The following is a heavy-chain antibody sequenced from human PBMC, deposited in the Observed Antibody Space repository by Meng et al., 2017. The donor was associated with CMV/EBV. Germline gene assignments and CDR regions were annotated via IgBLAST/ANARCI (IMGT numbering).Heavy chain of an antibody. V-gene: IGHV3-21*01. CDR1: GFTFSSYS. Sequence: GESLKISCAASGFTFSSYSMNWVRQAPGKGLEWVSSISSSSSYIYYADSVKGRFTISRDNAKNSLYLQMNSLRAEDTAVYYCARDGGDCSSTSCYTHRYYGMDVWGQGTTVTVSS. CDR2: ISSSSSYI. D-gene: IGHD2-2*02. CDR3: ARDGGDCSSTSCYTHRYYGMDV. J-gene: IGHJ6*02.